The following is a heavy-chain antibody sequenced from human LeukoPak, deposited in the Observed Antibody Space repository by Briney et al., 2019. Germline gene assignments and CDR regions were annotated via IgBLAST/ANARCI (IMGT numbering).Heavy chain of an antibody. D-gene: IGHD6-13*01. CDR2: ILPGGGDT. CDR3: AKDAAGPEY. V-gene: IGHV3-23*01. CDR1: GFTFSSYA. J-gene: IGHJ4*02. Sequence: PGGSLRLSCAASGFTFSSYAMTWVRQAPGKGLEWVSTILPGGGDTYYADSVKGRFTISRDTTKNTLYLQMNSLRAEDTAVYYCAKDAAGPEYWGQGTLVTVSS.